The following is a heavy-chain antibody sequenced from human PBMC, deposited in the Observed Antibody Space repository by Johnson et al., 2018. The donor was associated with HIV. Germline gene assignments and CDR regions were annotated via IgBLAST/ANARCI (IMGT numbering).Heavy chain of an antibody. CDR1: GFTFSGSA. J-gene: IGHJ3*02. CDR2: ISYDGKNK. D-gene: IGHD6-6*01. V-gene: IGHV3-30*04. CDR3: ARDAARLESDAFDI. Sequence: QVQLVESGGGLVQPGGSLKLACAASGFTFSGSALHWVRQASGKGLEWVAVISYDGKNKDYADPVKGRFTLSRDNSKNTLYLQLSSLRTEDTAVYYCARDAARLESDAFDIWGQGTMVTVSS.